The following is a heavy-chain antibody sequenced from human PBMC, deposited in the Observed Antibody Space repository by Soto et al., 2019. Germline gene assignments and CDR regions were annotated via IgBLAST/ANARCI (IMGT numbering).Heavy chain of an antibody. Sequence: QVQLVESGGGVVQPGRSLRLSCAASGFAFSTYGMHWVRQAPGKGLEWVAVTTSDGARINYADSVKGRFTISRDNSRNTLYLQMNSLRIDDTAVYYCARKNPGREWELPDYWGQGTLVTVSS. CDR3: ARKNPGREWELPDY. CDR2: TTSDGARI. D-gene: IGHD1-26*01. CDR1: GFAFSTYG. J-gene: IGHJ4*02. V-gene: IGHV3-30*03.